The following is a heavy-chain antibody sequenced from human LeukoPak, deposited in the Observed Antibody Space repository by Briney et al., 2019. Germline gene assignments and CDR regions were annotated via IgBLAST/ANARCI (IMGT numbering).Heavy chain of an antibody. CDR3: ARLSERYYYDSSGYHYGMDV. CDR1: GYSFTSYW. CDR2: TDPSDSYT. J-gene: IGHJ6*02. Sequence: GESLKISCKGSGYSFTSYWISWVRQMPGKGLEWMGRTDPSDSYTNYSPSFQGHVTISADKSISTAYLQWSSLKASDTAMYYCARLSERYYYDSSGYHYGMDVWGQGTTVTVSS. D-gene: IGHD3-22*01. V-gene: IGHV5-10-1*01.